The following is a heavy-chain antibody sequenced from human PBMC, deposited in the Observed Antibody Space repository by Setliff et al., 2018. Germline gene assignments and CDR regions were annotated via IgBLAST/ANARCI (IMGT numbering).Heavy chain of an antibody. Sequence: GGSLRLSCAASEFTLSTYWIHWVRQAPRKGLVWVSRINSDGSTTTYADSVKGRFTISRDNGKNTVYLQMNSLRAKDTAMYYCVRGSAYSSGSFDCWGQGTLVTVSS. J-gene: IGHJ4*02. CDR2: INSDGSTT. CDR3: VRGSAYSSGSFDC. V-gene: IGHV3-74*01. CDR1: EFTLSTYW. D-gene: IGHD3-22*01.